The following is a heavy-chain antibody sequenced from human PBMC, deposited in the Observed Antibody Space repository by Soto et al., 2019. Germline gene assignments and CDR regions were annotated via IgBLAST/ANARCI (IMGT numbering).Heavy chain of an antibody. D-gene: IGHD2-15*01. V-gene: IGHV4-31*03. CDR3: AREYCSGGSCHNYYYYYMDV. CDR2: IYYSGST. J-gene: IGHJ6*03. CDR1: GGSISSGGYY. Sequence: QVQLQESGPGLVKPSQTLSLTCTVSGGSISSGGYYWSWIRQHPGKGLEWIGYIYYSGSTYYNPSLKSRVTISVDTSKNQCSLKLSSVTAADTAVYYCAREYCSGGSCHNYYYYYMDVWGKGTTVTVSS.